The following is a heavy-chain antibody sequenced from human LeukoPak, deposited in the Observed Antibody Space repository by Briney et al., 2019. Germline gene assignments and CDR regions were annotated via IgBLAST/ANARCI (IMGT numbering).Heavy chain of an antibody. CDR1: GFTFSSYS. CDR2: ISSSSSTI. CDR3: ARGRGYCSSTSCYSSSWFDP. J-gene: IGHJ5*02. V-gene: IGHV3-48*01. D-gene: IGHD2-2*01. Sequence: GGSLRLSCAASGFTFSSYSMNWVRQAPGKGLEWVSYISSSSSTIYYADSVKGRFTISRDNAKNSLYLQMNSLRAEDTAVYYCARGRGYCSSTSCYSSSWFDPWGQGTLVTVSS.